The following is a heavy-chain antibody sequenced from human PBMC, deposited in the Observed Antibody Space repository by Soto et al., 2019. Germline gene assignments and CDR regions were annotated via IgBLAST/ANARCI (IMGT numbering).Heavy chain of an antibody. D-gene: IGHD6-6*01. CDR2: NYYSGIT. Sequence: NPSETLSLTCTVSGGSISSGGYYWTWIRQHPGKGLEWIGYNYYSGITYYNPSLKSRVTIPLDTSKNQSSLKLSSVTAADTAVYYCARGSSIAGLYYGMDVWGQGTTVTVSS. J-gene: IGHJ6*02. CDR3: ARGSSIAGLYYGMDV. V-gene: IGHV4-31*03. CDR1: GGSISSGGYY.